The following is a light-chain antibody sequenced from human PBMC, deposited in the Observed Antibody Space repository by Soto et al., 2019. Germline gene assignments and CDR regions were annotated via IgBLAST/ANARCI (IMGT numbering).Light chain of an antibody. CDR1: QSVFYNSNNKNY. V-gene: IGKV4-1*01. J-gene: IGKJ1*01. CDR3: HQYYSTPWT. CDR2: WAS. Sequence: DIVMTQSPDSLAVSLGERATINCKSSQSVFYNSNNKNYLAWYQQKPGQPPKLLIYWASTRESGVPDRFSGSESGTDFTLTISSLQAEDVALYYCHQYYSTPWTFGQGTKVEIK.